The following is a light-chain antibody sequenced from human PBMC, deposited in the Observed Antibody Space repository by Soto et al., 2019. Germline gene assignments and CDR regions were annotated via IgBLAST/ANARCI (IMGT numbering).Light chain of an antibody. CDR3: SSYTSSSTDV. CDR1: SSDIGAYDF. J-gene: IGLJ1*01. Sequence: QSALAQPPTASGTPGQSLIVSCTGTSSDIGAYDFVSWYQQHPGKVPKLLIYEVNKRPSGVPDRFSGSKSGNTASLTVSALQAEDEADYYCSSYTSSSTDVFGTGTKVTVL. V-gene: IGLV2-8*01. CDR2: EVN.